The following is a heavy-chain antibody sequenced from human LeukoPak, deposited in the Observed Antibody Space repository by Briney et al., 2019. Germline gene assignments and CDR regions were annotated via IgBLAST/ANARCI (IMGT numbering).Heavy chain of an antibody. J-gene: IGHJ4*02. V-gene: IGHV3-23*01. CDR1: GFTFSSYS. Sequence: PGGSLRLSCAASGFTFSSYSMNWVRQAPGKGLQWVSTITDSGDTTYYADSVKGRFTISRDNSKNTLYLQMNSLRAEDTAVYYCTKHHISRWYASYFDYWGQGALVTVSS. D-gene: IGHD6-13*01. CDR2: ITDSGDTT. CDR3: TKHHISRWYASYFDY.